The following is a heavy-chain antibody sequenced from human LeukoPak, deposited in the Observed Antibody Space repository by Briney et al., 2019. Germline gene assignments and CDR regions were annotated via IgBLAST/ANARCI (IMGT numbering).Heavy chain of an antibody. D-gene: IGHD5-12*01. CDR3: ARGPGYGGRQYWYFDL. CDR1: GDXISXXX. J-gene: IGHJ2*01. Sequence: SETLSLTCTXSGDXISXXXXXXXXQPPGKXLXXXXXXXXXXXXNYNLSLKSRXXIXGXTSKNQFYLKLTSVTAADTAVYYCARGPGYGGRQYWYFDLWGRGTLVTASS. V-gene: IGHV4-59*01. CDR2: XXXXXXX.